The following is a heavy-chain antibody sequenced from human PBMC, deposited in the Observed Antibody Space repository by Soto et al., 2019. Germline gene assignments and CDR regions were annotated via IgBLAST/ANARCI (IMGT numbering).Heavy chain of an antibody. Sequence: GASVQVSCKASGYTFTSYGISWVRQAPGQGLEWMGWISAYNGNTKYSQKFQGRVTITRDTSASTAYMELSSLRSEDTAVYYCARSIVVVTALDYWGQGTLVTVPQ. D-gene: IGHD2-21*02. CDR1: GYTFTSYG. J-gene: IGHJ4*02. V-gene: IGHV1-18*01. CDR3: ARSIVVVTALDY. CDR2: ISAYNGNT.